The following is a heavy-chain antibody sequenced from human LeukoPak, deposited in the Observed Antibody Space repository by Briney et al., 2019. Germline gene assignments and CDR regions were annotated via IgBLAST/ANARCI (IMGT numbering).Heavy chain of an antibody. D-gene: IGHD1-26*01. CDR1: GFIFNKYW. CDR3: AKGYGWEASYYYYYMDV. V-gene: IGHV3-30*02. CDR2: IRYDGSNK. J-gene: IGHJ6*03. Sequence: GGSLRLSCAASGFIFNKYWMAWVRQAPGKGLEWVAFIRYDGSNKYYADSVKGRFTISRDNAKNSLYLQMNSLRAEDTAVYYCAKGYGWEASYYYYYMDVWGKGTTVTISS.